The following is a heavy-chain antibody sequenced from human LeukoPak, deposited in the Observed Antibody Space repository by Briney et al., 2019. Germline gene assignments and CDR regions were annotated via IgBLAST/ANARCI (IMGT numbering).Heavy chain of an antibody. D-gene: IGHD3-3*01. Sequence: GGSLRLSCAASGFTFSSYAMHWVRQAPGKGLEWVAVISYDGSNKYYADSVKGRFTISRDNSKNTLYLQMNSLRAEDTAVYYCASRITIDYWGQGTLVTVSS. J-gene: IGHJ4*02. CDR2: ISYDGSNK. V-gene: IGHV3-30*04. CDR1: GFTFSSYA. CDR3: ASRITIDY.